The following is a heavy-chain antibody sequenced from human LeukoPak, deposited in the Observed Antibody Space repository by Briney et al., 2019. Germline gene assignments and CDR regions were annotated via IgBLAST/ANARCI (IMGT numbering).Heavy chain of an antibody. Sequence: KPSQTLSLTCAVSGGSISSGGYSWSWIRQPPGKGLERIGYIYHSGSTNYNPSLKSRVTISVDTSKNQFSLKLSSVTAADTAVYYCARGSSVWGYYDSSGTLDYWGQGTLVTVSS. V-gene: IGHV4-30-2*01. D-gene: IGHD3-22*01. CDR1: GGSISSGGYS. CDR3: ARGSSVWGYYDSSGTLDY. J-gene: IGHJ4*02. CDR2: IYHSGST.